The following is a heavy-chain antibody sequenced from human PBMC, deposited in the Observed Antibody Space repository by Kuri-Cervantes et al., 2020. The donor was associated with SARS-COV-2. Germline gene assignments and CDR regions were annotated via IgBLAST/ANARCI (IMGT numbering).Heavy chain of an antibody. D-gene: IGHD3-10*02. CDR2: IYPGDSDT. Sequence: KVSCKASGGTFSSYTINWVRQATGQGLEWMGIIYPGDSDTRYSPSFQGQVTISADKSISTAYPQWSSLKASDTAMYYCASLFGNDAFDIWGQGTMVTVSS. J-gene: IGHJ3*02. V-gene: IGHV5-51*01. CDR3: ASLFGNDAFDI. CDR1: GGTFSSYT.